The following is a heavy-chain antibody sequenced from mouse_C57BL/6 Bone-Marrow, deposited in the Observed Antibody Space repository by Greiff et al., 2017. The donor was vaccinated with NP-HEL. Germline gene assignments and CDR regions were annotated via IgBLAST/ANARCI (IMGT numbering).Heavy chain of an antibody. CDR1: GFTFSSYG. CDR3: ARQNYYDGSSYDYAMDY. CDR2: ISSGGSYT. D-gene: IGHD1-1*01. V-gene: IGHV5-6*02. Sequence: EVMLVESGGDLVKPGGSLKLSCAASGFTFSSYGMSWVRQTPDKRLEWVATISSGGSYTYYPDSVQGRFTISRYNAKNTLYLQMSSLKSEDTAMYYCARQNYYDGSSYDYAMDYWGQGTSVTVSS. J-gene: IGHJ4*01.